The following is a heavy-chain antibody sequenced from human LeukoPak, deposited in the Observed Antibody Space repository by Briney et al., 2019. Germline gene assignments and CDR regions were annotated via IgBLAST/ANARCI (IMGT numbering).Heavy chain of an antibody. Sequence: ASVKVSCKASGGTFSSYAISWVRQAPGQGLEWMGGIIPIFGTANYAQKFQGRVTITTDESTSTAYMELSSLRSEDTAAYYCARSGDNGYFDLWGRGTLVTVSS. D-gene: IGHD2-21*01. CDR3: ARSGDNGYFDL. CDR1: GGTFSSYA. CDR2: IIPIFGTA. V-gene: IGHV1-69*05. J-gene: IGHJ2*01.